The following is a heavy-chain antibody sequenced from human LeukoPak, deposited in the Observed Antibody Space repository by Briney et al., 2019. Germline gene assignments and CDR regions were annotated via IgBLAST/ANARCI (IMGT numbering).Heavy chain of an antibody. Sequence: SETLCLTCTVSGGSLSSGSHYWGWIRQSPGKGLECLGSIFYDGSTYYNPSRGSRVTISVDMSKNQFSLNLSSVTAADTSMYYCARSTYYCMVRGVIIVWCYPWGQGTLVTVSS. CDR3: ARSTYYCMVRGVIIVWCYP. V-gene: IGHV4-39*01. D-gene: IGHD3-10*01. CDR1: GGSLSSGSHY. J-gene: IGHJ5*02. CDR2: IFYDGST.